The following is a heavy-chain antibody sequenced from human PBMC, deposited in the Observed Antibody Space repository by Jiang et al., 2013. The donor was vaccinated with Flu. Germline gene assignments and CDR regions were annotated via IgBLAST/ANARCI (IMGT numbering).Heavy chain of an antibody. V-gene: IGHV1-58*01. J-gene: IGHJ4*02. CDR1: GFTFTSSA. CDR3: AADETYYYDSSGYFV. D-gene: IGHD3-22*01. CDR2: IVVGSGNT. Sequence: SCKASGFTFTSSAVQWVRQARGQRLEWIGWIVVGSGNTNYAQKFQERVTITRDMSTSTAYMELSSLRSEDTAVYYCAADETYYYDSSGYFVWGQGTLVTVSS.